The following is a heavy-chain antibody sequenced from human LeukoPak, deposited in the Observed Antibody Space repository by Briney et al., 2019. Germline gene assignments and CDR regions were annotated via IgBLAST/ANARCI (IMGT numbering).Heavy chain of an antibody. CDR1: GYTFTGYY. Sequence: ASVKVSCKASGYTFTGYYMHWVRQAPGQGLEWMGWISPTSGGTSYAQKSQGRVTMTRDTSISTAYMELSRLRSDDTAVYYCAREAYASGSFRTDYYYMDVWGKGTTVTISS. CDR3: AREAYASGSFRTDYYYMDV. CDR2: ISPTSGGT. J-gene: IGHJ6*03. V-gene: IGHV1-2*02. D-gene: IGHD3-10*01.